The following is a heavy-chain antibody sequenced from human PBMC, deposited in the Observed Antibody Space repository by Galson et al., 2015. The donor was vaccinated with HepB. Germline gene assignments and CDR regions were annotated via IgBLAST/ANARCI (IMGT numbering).Heavy chain of an antibody. Sequence: SLRLSCAASGFTFSSYGMHWVRQAPGKGLEWVAVISYDGSNKYYADSVKGRFTISRDNSKNTLYLQMNSLRAEDTAVYYCAKASVVYFDYWGQGTLVTVSS. J-gene: IGHJ4*02. CDR3: AKASVVYFDY. D-gene: IGHD2-21*01. CDR2: ISYDGSNK. V-gene: IGHV3-30*18. CDR1: GFTFSSYG.